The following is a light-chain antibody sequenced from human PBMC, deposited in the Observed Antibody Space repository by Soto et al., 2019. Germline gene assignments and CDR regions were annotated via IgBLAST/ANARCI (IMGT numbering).Light chain of an antibody. Sequence: VVLTQFPGTLSLSPGETATLSCGASQRVSNNFLGWYQQKPGLAPRLLIYDATSRANGIPERFSGRGSGTNFTLTISRLQPEDFAAYYCQQYGSTPQTFGRGTKLE. CDR2: DAT. J-gene: IGKJ2*01. CDR3: QQYGSTPQT. CDR1: QRVSNNF. V-gene: IGKV3D-20*01.